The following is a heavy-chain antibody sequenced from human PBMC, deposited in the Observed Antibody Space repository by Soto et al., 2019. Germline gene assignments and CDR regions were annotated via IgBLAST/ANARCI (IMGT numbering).Heavy chain of an antibody. CDR3: TRRGSGSYYDY. Sequence: EVQLLESGGGLVQPGGSLRLSCAASGFTFSSYAMRWVRQAPGKGLEWVSAISGSGGSTYYADSVKGRFTVSRDTSKNTLYLQMNSRRAEDTAVYYCTRRGSGSYYDYWGQGTLVTVSS. D-gene: IGHD1-26*01. V-gene: IGHV3-23*01. J-gene: IGHJ4*02. CDR2: ISGSGGST. CDR1: GFTFSSYA.